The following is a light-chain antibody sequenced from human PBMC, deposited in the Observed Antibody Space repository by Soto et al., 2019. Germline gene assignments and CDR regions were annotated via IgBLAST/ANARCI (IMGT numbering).Light chain of an antibody. CDR1: SSDVGGYKY. J-gene: IGLJ2*01. CDR3: VSYTSSATLVV. CDR2: EVN. Sequence: QSALTQPASVSGSPGQSITISCTGTSSDVGGYKYVSWYQQHPGKAPKLMIYEVNNRPSGVSNRFSGSKSGNTASLTISGLQAEDEAEYYCVSYTSSATLVVFGGGTKVTVL. V-gene: IGLV2-14*01.